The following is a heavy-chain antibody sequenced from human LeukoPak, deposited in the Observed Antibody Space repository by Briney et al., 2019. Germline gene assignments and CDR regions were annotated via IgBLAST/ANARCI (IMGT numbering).Heavy chain of an antibody. CDR3: ARGEGDYYGSGSYYSV. CDR2: ISSSSSYI. CDR1: GFTFSSYS. V-gene: IGHV3-21*01. Sequence: KSGGSLRLSCAASGFTFSSYSMNWVRQAPGKGLEWVSSISSSSSYIYYADSVKGRFTISRDNAKNSLYLQMNSLRAEDTAVYYCARGEGDYYGSGSYYSVWGQGTTVTVS. D-gene: IGHD3-10*01. J-gene: IGHJ6*02.